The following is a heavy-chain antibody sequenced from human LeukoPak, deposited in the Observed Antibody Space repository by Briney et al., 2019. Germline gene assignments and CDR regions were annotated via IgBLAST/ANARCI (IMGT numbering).Heavy chain of an antibody. D-gene: IGHD2-2*01. CDR1: GGSISSGGYS. Sequence: SQTLSLTCAVSGGSISSGGYSWSWIRQPPGKGLEWIGEINHSGSTNYNPSLKSRVTISVDTSKNQFSLKLSSVTAADTAVYYCARRGEAAIGYWGQGTLVTVSS. CDR2: INHSGST. CDR3: ARRGEAAIGY. V-gene: IGHV4-30-2*01. J-gene: IGHJ4*02.